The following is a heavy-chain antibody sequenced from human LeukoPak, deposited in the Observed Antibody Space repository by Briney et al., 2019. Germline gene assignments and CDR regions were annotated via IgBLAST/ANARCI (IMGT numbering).Heavy chain of an antibody. CDR3: ARDYDASGSYSAFDM. J-gene: IGHJ3*02. V-gene: IGHV3-53*01. CDR2: LYNNGIT. CDR1: GXTVSNNY. Sequence: GGSLRLSCAASGXTVSNNYMTWVRQAPGKGLEWVSVLYNNGITYYADSVKGRFTISRDNSKNTLYLQMNSLRAEDTAVYYCARDYDASGSYSAFDMWGQGTMVTVSS. D-gene: IGHD3-10*01.